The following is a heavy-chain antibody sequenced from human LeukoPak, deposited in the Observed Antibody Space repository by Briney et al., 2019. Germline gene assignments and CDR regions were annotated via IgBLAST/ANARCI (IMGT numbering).Heavy chain of an antibody. D-gene: IGHD7-27*01. J-gene: IGHJ4*02. CDR1: GFTFSSYI. CDR2: ITGGASSK. V-gene: IGHV3-23*01. CDR3: AKALTGVPRGFDY. Sequence: GGSLRLSCAASGFTFSSYIMSWVRQAPGKGLEWVSSITGGASSKYYVDSVEGRFTISRDNSKNTLYLQMNSLRVEDTAVYYCAKALTGVPRGFDYWGQGTLVTVSS.